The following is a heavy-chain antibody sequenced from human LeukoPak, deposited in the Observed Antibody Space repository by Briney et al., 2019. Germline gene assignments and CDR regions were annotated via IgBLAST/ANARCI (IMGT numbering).Heavy chain of an antibody. CDR3: TSGAMLVS. J-gene: IGHJ5*02. V-gene: IGHV3-15*01. CDR1: GFTFTNAW. CDR2: IKRKGDGGTT. Sequence: PGGSLRLSCVASGFTFTNAWMSWVRQAPGKGLEWVGRIKRKGDGGTTDYAAPVKGRFTISRDDSKNTLYLQMNSLKTEDTAVYYCTSGAMLVSWGQGTLVTVSS. D-gene: IGHD3-22*01.